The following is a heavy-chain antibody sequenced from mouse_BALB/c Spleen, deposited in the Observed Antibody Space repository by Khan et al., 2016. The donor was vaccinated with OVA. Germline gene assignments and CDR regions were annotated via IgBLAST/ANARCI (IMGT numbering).Heavy chain of an antibody. CDR1: GYTFTDYC. CDR3: ERTNYFGYSFAY. D-gene: IGHD1-2*01. CDR2: ISPGSGDT. J-gene: IGHJ3*01. Sequence: QVQLKQSGAELARPGASVKLSCKASGYTFTDYCINWVKQRTGQGLEWIGEISPGSGDTYYNERFKGKATLTADKSYSTAYLQLSSLTSEDSAVYFCERTNYFGYSFAYWGQGTLVTVSA. V-gene: IGHV1-77*01.